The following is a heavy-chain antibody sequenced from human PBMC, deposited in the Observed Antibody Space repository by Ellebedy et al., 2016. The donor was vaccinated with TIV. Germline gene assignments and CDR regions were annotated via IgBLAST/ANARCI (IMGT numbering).Heavy chain of an antibody. D-gene: IGHD3-10*01. Sequence: SETLSLTXAAYGGSFSGYYWTWIRQSPGKGLAWIAAINHGGNTNYNPSLKSRVTISADTSKNQFSLKLTSLTAADTAVYYCARLEWFGDLFAFDIWGQGTMVTVSS. CDR2: INHGGNT. V-gene: IGHV4-34*01. CDR3: ARLEWFGDLFAFDI. J-gene: IGHJ3*02. CDR1: GGSFSGYY.